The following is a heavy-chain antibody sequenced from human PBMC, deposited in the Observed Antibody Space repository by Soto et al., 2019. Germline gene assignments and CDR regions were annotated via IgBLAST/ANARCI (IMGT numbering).Heavy chain of an antibody. CDR3: ASWRDGYKTQLKSLDY. CDR2: ISAYNGNT. V-gene: IGHV1-18*01. CDR1: GYTFTSYG. J-gene: IGHJ4*02. Sequence: ASVKVSCKASGYTFTSYGISWVRQAPGQGLEWMGWISAYNGNTNYAQKLQGRVTMTTDTSTSTAYMELRSLRSDDTAVYYCASWRDGYKTQLKSLDYWGQGTLVTVSS. D-gene: IGHD5-12*01.